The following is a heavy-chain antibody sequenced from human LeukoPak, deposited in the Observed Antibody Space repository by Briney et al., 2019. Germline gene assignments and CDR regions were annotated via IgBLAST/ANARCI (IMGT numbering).Heavy chain of an antibody. CDR3: ARGGYYDSSGYYAPEVY. J-gene: IGHJ4*02. Sequence: ASVKVSCKASGYTFTSYYMHWVRQAPGQGLEWMGIINPSGGSTSYAQKLQGRVTMTTDTSTSTAYMELRSLRSDDTAVYYCARGGYYDSSGYYAPEVYWGQGTLVTVSS. D-gene: IGHD3-22*01. CDR1: GYTFTSYY. CDR2: INPSGGST. V-gene: IGHV1-46*01.